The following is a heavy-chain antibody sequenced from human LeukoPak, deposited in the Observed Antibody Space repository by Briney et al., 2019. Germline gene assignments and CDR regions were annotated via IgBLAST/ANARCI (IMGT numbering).Heavy chain of an antibody. J-gene: IGHJ4*02. CDR1: GYSFTTYW. CDR2: IYPSDSDI. CDR3: ARRAVVIGVGYFDY. D-gene: IGHD4-23*01. V-gene: IGHV5-51*01. Sequence: GGSLKISCRGSGYSFTTYWIGWVRRLPGKGLEWMGIIYPSDSDIRISPSFQGQVTISVDKSINTAYLQWSSLKASDTAIYYCARRAVVIGVGYFDYWGQGTLVTVSS.